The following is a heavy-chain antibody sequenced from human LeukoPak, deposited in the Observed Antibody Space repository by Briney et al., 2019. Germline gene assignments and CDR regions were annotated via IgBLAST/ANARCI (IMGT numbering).Heavy chain of an antibody. V-gene: IGHV3-53*01. Sequence: PGGSLRLSCAASGFTVSSNYMSWVRQAPGKGLEWVSVIYSGGSTYYADSVKGRFTISRDNSKNTLYLQMNSLRAEDTAVYYCARGGVRPPTYYDFWSGYHNFYYFDYWGQGTLVTVSS. CDR2: IYSGGST. D-gene: IGHD3-3*01. CDR3: ARGGVRPPTYYDFWSGYHNFYYFDY. J-gene: IGHJ4*02. CDR1: GFTVSSNY.